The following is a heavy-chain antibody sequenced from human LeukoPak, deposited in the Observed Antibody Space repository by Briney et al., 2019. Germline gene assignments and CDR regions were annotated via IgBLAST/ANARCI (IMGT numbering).Heavy chain of an antibody. V-gene: IGHV1-69*05. J-gene: IGHJ6*03. CDR3: ALVCSTSCYTYYMDV. Sequence: ASVKVSCKASGGTFSSYAISWVRQAPGQGLEWMGRIIPIFGTANYAQKFQGRVTITTDESTSTAYMELGSLRSEDTAGYYCALVCSTSCYTYYMDVWGKGTTVTVSS. CDR1: GGTFSSYA. D-gene: IGHD2-2*02. CDR2: IIPIFGTA.